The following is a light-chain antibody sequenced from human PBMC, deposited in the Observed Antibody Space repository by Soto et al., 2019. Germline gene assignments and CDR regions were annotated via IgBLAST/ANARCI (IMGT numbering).Light chain of an antibody. V-gene: IGKV3-20*01. Sequence: EIVLTQSPGTLSLSVGERATLSCRASQSVSGSLAWYQQTPGQAPRLLIYDASNRATGIPDRFSVSGSGTDFTLTINRLEPEDFTVYYCQQYGSSPLTFGGGTTVYIK. J-gene: IGKJ4*01. CDR3: QQYGSSPLT. CDR1: QSVSGS. CDR2: DAS.